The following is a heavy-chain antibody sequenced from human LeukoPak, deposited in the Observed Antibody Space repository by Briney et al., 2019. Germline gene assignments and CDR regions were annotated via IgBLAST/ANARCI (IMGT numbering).Heavy chain of an antibody. CDR1: GFTFSSYS. J-gene: IGHJ4*02. CDR3: ARDDNLYSSSWYYFDY. Sequence: PGGSLRLSCAASGFTFSSYSMNWVRQAPGKGLEWVSYISSSSGTIYYADSVKGRFTISRDNAKNSLYLQMNSLRAEDTAVYYCARDDNLYSSSWYYFDYWGQGTLVTVSS. D-gene: IGHD6-13*01. CDR2: ISSSSGTI. V-gene: IGHV3-48*01.